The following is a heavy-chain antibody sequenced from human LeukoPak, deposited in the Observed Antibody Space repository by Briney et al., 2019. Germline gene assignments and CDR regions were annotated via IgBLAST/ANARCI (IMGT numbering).Heavy chain of an antibody. V-gene: IGHV1-69*13. J-gene: IGHJ3*02. CDR3: ARDLDSSGWDDAFDI. Sequence: SVKVSCKASGGTFSSYAISWVRQAPGQGLEWVGGIIPIFGTANYAQKFQGGVTITADESTSTAYMELSSLRSEDTAVYYCARDLDSSGWDDAFDIWGQGTMVTVSS. D-gene: IGHD6-19*01. CDR2: IIPIFGTA. CDR1: GGTFSSYA.